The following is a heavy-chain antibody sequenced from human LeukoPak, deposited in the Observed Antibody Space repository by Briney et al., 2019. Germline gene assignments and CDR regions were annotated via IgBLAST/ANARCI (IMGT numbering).Heavy chain of an antibody. J-gene: IGHJ4*02. CDR1: GFTFDDYA. Sequence: GGSLRLSCAASGFTFDDYAMHWVRQAPGRGLEWVSAISGSGGSTYYADSVKGRFTISRDNSKNTLYLQMNSLRAEDTAVYYCAKGPVAYYDILTGYFYFDYWGQGTLVTVSS. CDR3: AKGPVAYYDILTGYFYFDY. V-gene: IGHV3-23*01. CDR2: ISGSGGST. D-gene: IGHD3-9*01.